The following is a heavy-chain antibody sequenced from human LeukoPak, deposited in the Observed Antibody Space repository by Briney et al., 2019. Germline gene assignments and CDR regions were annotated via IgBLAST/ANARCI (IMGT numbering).Heavy chain of an antibody. J-gene: IGHJ4*02. CDR2: ISSSSSYI. CDR3: ARALLSGSGSGFDY. D-gene: IGHD3-10*01. Sequence: PGGSLRLSCAASGFTLSSYSMNWVRQAPGKGLEWVSSISSSSSYIYYADSVKGRFTISRDNAKNSLYLQMNSLRAEDTAVYYCARALLSGSGSGFDYWGQGTLVTVSS. CDR1: GFTLSSYS. V-gene: IGHV3-21*01.